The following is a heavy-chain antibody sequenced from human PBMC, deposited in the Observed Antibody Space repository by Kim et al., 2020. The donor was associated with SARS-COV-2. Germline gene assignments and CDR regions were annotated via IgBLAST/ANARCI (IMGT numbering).Heavy chain of an antibody. V-gene: IGHV3-13*01. CDR2: IVTAGDT. Sequence: GGSLRLFCAASGFTFSSYDMHWVRQATGKGLVWVSAIVTAGDTYYPGSVKGRFTISRDNAKNSLYLQMNSMIAGDTAVYYCVRGYSSSWYWALDIWVQGT. J-gene: IGHJ3*02. D-gene: IGHD6-13*01. CDR3: VRGYSSSWYWALDI. CDR1: GFTFSSYD.